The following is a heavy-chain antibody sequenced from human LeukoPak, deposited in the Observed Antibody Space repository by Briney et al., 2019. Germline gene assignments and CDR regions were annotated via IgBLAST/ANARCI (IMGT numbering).Heavy chain of an antibody. CDR1: DDSITMYY. CDR3: AREDDYGAWFDP. D-gene: IGHD4-17*01. CDR2: IYYSGST. Sequence: SETLSLTCSVSDDSITMYYWSWIRQPPGKGLEWIGYIYYSGSTNYNPSLKGRVTISLDTSKNQFSLKLSSVTAADTAVYYCAREDDYGAWFDPWGQGTLVTVSS. V-gene: IGHV4-59*01. J-gene: IGHJ5*02.